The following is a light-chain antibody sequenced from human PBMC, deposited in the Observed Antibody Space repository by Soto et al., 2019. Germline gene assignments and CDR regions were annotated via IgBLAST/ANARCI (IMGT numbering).Light chain of an antibody. V-gene: IGLV2-8*01. CDR3: RSYAGSNNSN. Sequence: QSALTQPPSASGSPGQSVTISCTGTSSDVGGYNYVSWYQQHPGKAPKLMIYEVSKRPSGVPDRFSGSKSGNTASLTVSGLQAEDEADYYCRSYAGSNNSNFGTGTKVTVL. CDR1: SSDVGGYNY. J-gene: IGLJ1*01. CDR2: EVS.